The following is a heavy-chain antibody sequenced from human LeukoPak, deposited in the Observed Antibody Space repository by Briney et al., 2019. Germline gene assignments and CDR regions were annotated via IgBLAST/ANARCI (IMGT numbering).Heavy chain of an antibody. CDR2: ISYDGSNK. V-gene: IGHV3-30*18. CDR1: GFTFTRYW. D-gene: IGHD3-16*01. J-gene: IGHJ5*02. CDR3: AKDDNYIRFLS. Sequence: GGSLRLSCAASGFTFTRYWMSWVRQAPGKGLEWVAVISYDGSNKYYADSMKGRFTISRDNSKNTLYLQMNSLRAEDTAVYYCAKDDNYIRFLSWGQGTLVTVSS.